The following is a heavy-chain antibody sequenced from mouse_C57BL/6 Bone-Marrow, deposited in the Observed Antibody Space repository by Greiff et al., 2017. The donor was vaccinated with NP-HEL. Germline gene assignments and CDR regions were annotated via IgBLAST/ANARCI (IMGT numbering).Heavy chain of an antibody. CDR3: ARGGGGRGYPMDY. V-gene: IGHV5-16*01. Sequence: EVMLVESEGGLVQPGSSMKLSCTASGFTFSDYYMAWVRQVPEKGLEWVANINYDGSSTYYLDSLKSRFIISRDNAKNILYLQMSSLKSEDTATYYCARGGGGRGYPMDYWGQGTSVTVSS. CDR1: GFTFSDYY. J-gene: IGHJ4*01. D-gene: IGHD3-3*01. CDR2: INYDGSST.